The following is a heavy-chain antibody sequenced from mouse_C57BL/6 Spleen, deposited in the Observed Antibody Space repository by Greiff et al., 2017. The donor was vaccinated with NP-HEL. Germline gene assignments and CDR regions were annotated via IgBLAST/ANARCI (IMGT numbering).Heavy chain of an antibody. CDR1: GYTFTSYW. CDR3: ASFLDSSGYLAY. V-gene: IGHV1-61*01. CDR2: IYPSDSET. D-gene: IGHD3-2*02. Sequence: QVQLQQSGAELVRPGSSVKLSCKASGYTFTSYWMDWVKQRPGQGLEWIGNIYPSDSETHYNQKFKDKATLTVDKSSSTAYMQLSSLTSEDSAVYYCASFLDSSGYLAYWGQGTLVTVSA. J-gene: IGHJ3*01.